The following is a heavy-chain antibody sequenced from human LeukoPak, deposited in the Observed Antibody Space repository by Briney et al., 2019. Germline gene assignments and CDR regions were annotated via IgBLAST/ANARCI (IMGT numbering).Heavy chain of an antibody. Sequence: ASVKVSCKASGYTCTSYDINWVRQATGQGLEWMGWMNPNSGNTGYAQKLQGRVTMTRNTSIGTAYMELSSMRSEDTAVYYCARGPITIFGVVISNWGQGTLVTVSS. J-gene: IGHJ4*02. CDR2: MNPNSGNT. D-gene: IGHD3-3*01. CDR3: ARGPITIFGVVISN. V-gene: IGHV1-8*01. CDR1: GYTCTSYD.